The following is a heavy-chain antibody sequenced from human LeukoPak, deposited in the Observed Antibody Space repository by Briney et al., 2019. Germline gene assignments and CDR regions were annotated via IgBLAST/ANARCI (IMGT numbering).Heavy chain of an antibody. Sequence: QPGGSLRLSXAASGFTFSNYWIHWVRQAPGKGLVWVSRINSDGSSTSYADSVKGRFTISRDNAKNTLYLQMNSLRVEDTAVYYCANRPGWRAFDSWGQGTLVTVSS. CDR1: GFTFSNYW. CDR2: INSDGSST. D-gene: IGHD1-14*01. J-gene: IGHJ4*02. V-gene: IGHV3-74*01. CDR3: ANRPGWRAFDS.